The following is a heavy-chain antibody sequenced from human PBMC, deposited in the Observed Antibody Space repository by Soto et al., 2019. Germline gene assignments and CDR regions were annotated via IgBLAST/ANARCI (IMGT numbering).Heavy chain of an antibody. CDR1: GFSLTTTSMG. J-gene: IGHJ4*02. V-gene: IGHV2-5*02. CDR2: IYWDDDQ. Sequence: QITLKESGPPLVRPAQTLTLTCAFSGFSLTTTSMGVAWIRQPPGKALEWLALIYWDDDQRYSPSLKDRLTISKDTSRSRVVLTISNMNPGDTGTYFCAHAGDYDLLSFDHWGPGTLVTVSS. D-gene: IGHD4-17*01. CDR3: AHAGDYDLLSFDH.